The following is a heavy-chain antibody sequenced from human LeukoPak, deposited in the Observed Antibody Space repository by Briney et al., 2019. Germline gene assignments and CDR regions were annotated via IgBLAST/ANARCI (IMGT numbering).Heavy chain of an antibody. CDR1: GGSISNSSDY. D-gene: IGHD6-19*01. V-gene: IGHV4-39*01. CDR2: IYYSGST. Sequence: SETLSLTCTVSGGSISNSSDYWGWIRQPPGKGLEWIGSIYYSGSTYYNPSLKSRVTISVDTSKNQFSLKLSSVTAADTAVYSCARHSFSSGWKSFDYWGQGTLVTVSS. J-gene: IGHJ4*02. CDR3: ARHSFSSGWKSFDY.